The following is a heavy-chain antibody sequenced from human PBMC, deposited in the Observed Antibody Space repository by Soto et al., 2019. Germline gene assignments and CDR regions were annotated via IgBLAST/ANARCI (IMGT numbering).Heavy chain of an antibody. J-gene: IGHJ4*02. CDR1: GYSFTSYW. Sequence: GESLKISCKGSGYSFTSYWIGWVRQMPGKGLEWMGIIYPGDSDTRYSPSLQGQVTILADKYISTAFMELSSLKSEDTAMYYCASSSGNNYGVGTNYYFDYWGQGTLVTVSS. CDR2: IYPGDSDT. D-gene: IGHD1-26*01. CDR3: ASSSGNNYGVGTNYYFDY. V-gene: IGHV5-51*01.